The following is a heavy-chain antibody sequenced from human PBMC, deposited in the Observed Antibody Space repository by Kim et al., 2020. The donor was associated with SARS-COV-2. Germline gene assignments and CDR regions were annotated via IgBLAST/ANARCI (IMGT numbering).Heavy chain of an antibody. CDR2: INHSGST. J-gene: IGHJ4*02. CDR3: ARPIWPRGSQQLVLHYFDY. Sequence: SETLSLTCAVYGGSFSGYYWSWIRQPPGKGLEWIGEINHSGSTNYNPSLKSRVTISVDTSKNQFSLKLSSVTAADTAVYYCARPIWPRGSQQLVLHYFDYWGQGTLVTVSS. D-gene: IGHD6-13*01. V-gene: IGHV4-34*01. CDR1: GGSFSGYY.